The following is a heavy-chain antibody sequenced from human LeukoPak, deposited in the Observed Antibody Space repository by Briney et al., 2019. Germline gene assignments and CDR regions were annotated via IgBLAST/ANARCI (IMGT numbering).Heavy chain of an antibody. Sequence: ASVKVSCKVSGYTFTSYGISWVRQAPGQGLEWMGWISAYNGNTNYAQKFQGRVTMTTDTSTSTAYMELRSLRSDDTAVYYCAREGSGWYGHYFDYWGQGTLVTVSS. V-gene: IGHV1-18*01. J-gene: IGHJ4*02. D-gene: IGHD6-19*01. CDR2: ISAYNGNT. CDR1: GYTFTSYG. CDR3: AREGSGWYGHYFDY.